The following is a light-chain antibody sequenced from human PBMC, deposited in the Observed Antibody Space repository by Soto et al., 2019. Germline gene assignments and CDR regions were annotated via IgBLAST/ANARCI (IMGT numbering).Light chain of an antibody. V-gene: IGLV2-14*01. J-gene: IGLJ1*01. Sequence: QSALTQPASVSGSPGQSITISCTGTSSDVGGYNYVSWYQQHPGKAPKLMIYEVGNRPSGVSNRFSGSKSGNTASLTISGLQAEDEADYYCSSYTSSSKGVFGTRTKVTVL. CDR2: EVG. CDR3: SSYTSSSKGV. CDR1: SSDVGGYNY.